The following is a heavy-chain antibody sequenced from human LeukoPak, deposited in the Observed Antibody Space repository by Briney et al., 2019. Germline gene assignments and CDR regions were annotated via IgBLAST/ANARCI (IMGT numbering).Heavy chain of an antibody. V-gene: IGHV3-23*01. CDR2: ISGSGGST. J-gene: IGHJ3*02. Sequence: GGSLRLSWAASGFTFSSYAMSWVRQAPGKGLEWVSAISGSGGSTYYADSVKGRFTISRDNSKNTLYLQMNSLRAEDTAVYYCANFVGATPDAFDIWGQGTMVTVSS. CDR3: ANFVGATPDAFDI. D-gene: IGHD1-26*01. CDR1: GFTFSSYA.